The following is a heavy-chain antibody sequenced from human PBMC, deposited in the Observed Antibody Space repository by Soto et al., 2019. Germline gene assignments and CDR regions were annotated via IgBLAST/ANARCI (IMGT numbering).Heavy chain of an antibody. V-gene: IGHV4-30-4*01. CDR2: IFYSGST. J-gene: IGHJ4*02. Sequence: QVQLQESGPGLVKPSQTLSLTCTVSGGSISSGDHYWNWIRQPPGKGLEWIGYIFYSGSTYYNPSPNTRVTISVHTSKNQSPLKLSSVTAADTAVSYCARTSGTYSMYYFDYWGQGTLVTVSS. D-gene: IGHD6-25*01. CDR3: ARTSGTYSMYYFDY. CDR1: GGSISSGDHY.